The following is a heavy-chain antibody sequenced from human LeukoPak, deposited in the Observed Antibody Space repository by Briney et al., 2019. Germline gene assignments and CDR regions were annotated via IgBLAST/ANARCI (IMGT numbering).Heavy chain of an antibody. CDR3: ARGCSSTSCYALLDY. Sequence: MSSETLSLTCTVSGGSISSSSYYWSWIRQPPGKGLEWIGEINHSGSTNYNPSLKSRVTISVDTSKNQFSLKLSSVTAADTAVYYCARGCSSTSCYALLDYWGQGTLVTVSS. D-gene: IGHD2-2*01. J-gene: IGHJ4*02. CDR1: GGSISSSSYY. CDR2: INHSGST. V-gene: IGHV4-39*07.